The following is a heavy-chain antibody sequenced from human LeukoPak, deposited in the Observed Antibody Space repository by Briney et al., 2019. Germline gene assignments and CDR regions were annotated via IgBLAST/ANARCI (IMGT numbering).Heavy chain of an antibody. CDR1: GGSISSYY. CDR3: ATAGYRYSGSYSFDY. Sequence: PSETLCLTCTVSGGSISSYYWTWIRQPPGKGLEWIGYIYYSGSTNYNPSLKSRVTISVDTSKNQFSLKLSSVTAADTAVYYCATAGYRYSGSYSFDYWGQGTLVTVSS. V-gene: IGHV4-59*08. D-gene: IGHD1-26*01. CDR2: IYYSGST. J-gene: IGHJ4*02.